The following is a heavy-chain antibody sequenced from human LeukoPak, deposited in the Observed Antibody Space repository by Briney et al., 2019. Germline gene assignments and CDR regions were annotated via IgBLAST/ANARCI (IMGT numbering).Heavy chain of an antibody. Sequence: GGSLRLSCAASGFTFGNYGMTWVRKTPGKGLEWLSGISGSGGSTYYADSVKGRFTISRDNSKNTLYLQVNSLRAEDTAVYYCAKDGQIAAAAYYFDYWGQGTLVTVSS. J-gene: IGHJ4*02. CDR1: GFTFGNYG. CDR2: ISGSGGST. D-gene: IGHD6-13*01. V-gene: IGHV3-23*01. CDR3: AKDGQIAAAAYYFDY.